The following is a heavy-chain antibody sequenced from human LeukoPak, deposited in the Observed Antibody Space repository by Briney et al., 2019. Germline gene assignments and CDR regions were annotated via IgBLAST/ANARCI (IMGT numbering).Heavy chain of an antibody. V-gene: IGHV3-48*03. J-gene: IGHJ3*02. Sequence: GGSLRLSCAASGFTFSSYEMNWVRQAPGKGLVWVSYISSGGSIIYYADSVKGRFTISRDSAKNSLYLQMNSLRAEDTAVYYCARGAYYYDSSGYYGAFDIRGQGTMVTVSS. D-gene: IGHD3-22*01. CDR2: ISSGGSII. CDR3: ARGAYYYDSSGYYGAFDI. CDR1: GFTFSSYE.